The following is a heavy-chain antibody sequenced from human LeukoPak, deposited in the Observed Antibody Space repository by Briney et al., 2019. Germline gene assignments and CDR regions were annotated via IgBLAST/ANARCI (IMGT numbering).Heavy chain of an antibody. J-gene: IGHJ5*02. CDR1: GFTFSSYA. CDR3: AKGGDIVVVPAATRNWFDP. V-gene: IGHV3-23*01. D-gene: IGHD2-2*01. CDR2: ISGSGGST. Sequence: PGASLRLSCAASGFTFSSYAISWVRQAPGKGLEWVSAISGSGGSTYYADSVKGRFTISRDNSKNTLYLQMNSLRAEDTAVYYCAKGGDIVVVPAATRNWFDPWGQGTLVTVSS.